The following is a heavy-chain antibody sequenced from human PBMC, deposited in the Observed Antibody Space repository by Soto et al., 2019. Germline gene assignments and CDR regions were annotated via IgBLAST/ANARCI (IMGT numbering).Heavy chain of an antibody. V-gene: IGHV4-30-2*01. D-gene: IGHD6-6*01. CDR1: GGSISSVGYS. J-gene: IGHJ4*02. CDR3: ASSSTAAPLNY. Sequence: PSETRSLTCAVSGGSISSVGYSWNWIRQPPGKGLEWIGYIYHSGSTYYSPSLKSRVTISVDRSTTQFTLKLSSVTAADTAVYYCASSSTAAPLNYWGQGALVTVSS. CDR2: IYHSGST.